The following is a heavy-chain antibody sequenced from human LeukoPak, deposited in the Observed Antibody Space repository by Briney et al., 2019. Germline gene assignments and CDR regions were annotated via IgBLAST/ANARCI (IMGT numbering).Heavy chain of an antibody. D-gene: IGHD2-8*01. CDR1: GFTFSSYS. V-gene: IGHV3-21*01. J-gene: IGHJ6*03. CDR3: AKDRCSNGIGCYYYYMDV. CDR2: ISSSSSYK. Sequence: GGSLRLSCAASGFTFSSYSMNWVRQAPGKGLEGVSSISSSSSYKYYADSVKGRFTISRDNAKNTLYLQMNSLRAEDTAVYYCAKDRCSNGIGCYYYYMDVWGKGTTVTISS.